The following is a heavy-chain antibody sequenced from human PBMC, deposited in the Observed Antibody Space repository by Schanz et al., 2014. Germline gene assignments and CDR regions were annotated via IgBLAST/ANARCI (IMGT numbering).Heavy chain of an antibody. CDR1: GFTFSSYG. V-gene: IGHV3-33*06. Sequence: QVQLVESGGGVVQFGRSLRLSCVASGFTFSSYGMHWVRQAPGKGLEWVAVIWYDENNKYYADSVKGRFTISRDNSKNTLYLQMNSLRAEDTAVYYCAKQIHYDILTVTRNWGQGTLVTDSS. CDR3: AKQIHYDILTVTRN. D-gene: IGHD3-9*01. CDR2: IWYDENNK. J-gene: IGHJ4*02.